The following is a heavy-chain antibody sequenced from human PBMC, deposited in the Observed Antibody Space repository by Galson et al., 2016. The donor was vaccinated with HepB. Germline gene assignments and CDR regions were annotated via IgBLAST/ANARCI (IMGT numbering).Heavy chain of an antibody. J-gene: IGHJ4*02. CDR3: VRDHGKVFDY. CDR1: GGSVYNYY. Sequence: ETLSLTCSVSGGSVYNYYWSWVRQPPGKRLEWIGYVYYKGNTYYNAAFESRATLSVDTPRNQFSLRLRSVTAADTAVYYCVRDHGKVFDYWGQGVLVTVSS. V-gene: IGHV4-59*02. CDR2: VYYKGNT.